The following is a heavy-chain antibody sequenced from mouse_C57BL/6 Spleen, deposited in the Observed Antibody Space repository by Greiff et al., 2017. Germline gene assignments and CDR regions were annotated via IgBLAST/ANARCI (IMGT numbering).Heavy chain of an antibody. CDR1: GYTFTDYE. CDR3: TRKRSRGGDDY. Sequence: QVQLQQSGAELVRPGASVTLSCKASGYTFTDYEMHWVKQTPVHGLEWIGAIDPETGGTAYNQKFKGKAILTADKSSSTAYMELRSLTSEDSAVYYCTRKRSRGGDDYCGQGTTLAVSS. J-gene: IGHJ2*01. V-gene: IGHV1-15*01. CDR2: IDPETGGT.